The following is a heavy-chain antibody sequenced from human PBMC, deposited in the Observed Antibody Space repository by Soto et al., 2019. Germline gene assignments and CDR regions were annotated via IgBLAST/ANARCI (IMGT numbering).Heavy chain of an antibody. J-gene: IGHJ3*01. D-gene: IGHD1-20*01. CDR3: ARVVLSITRGAFDA. Sequence: QVQLQESGPGLVKPSGTLSLTCAVSGGPISSIHWWTWVRHSPGKGLEYIGEISHSGTSNSNPSLKSRVTLSVDRSKNHFSLTLTSVTAADTAVYYCARVVLSITRGAFDAWGQGTPVIVSS. CDR2: ISHSGTS. CDR1: GGPISSIHW. V-gene: IGHV4-4*02.